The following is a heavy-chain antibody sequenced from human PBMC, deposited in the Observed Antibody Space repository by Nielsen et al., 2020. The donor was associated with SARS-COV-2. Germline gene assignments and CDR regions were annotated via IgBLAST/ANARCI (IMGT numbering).Heavy chain of an antibody. V-gene: IGHV3-15*01. CDR2: IKSKTDGGTT. CDR3: TTEGYSGYDALHV. J-gene: IGHJ6*02. D-gene: IGHD5-12*01. Sequence: GESLKISCAASGFTFSNAWMSWVRQAPGKGLEWVGRIKSKTDGGTTDYAAPVKGRFTISRDDSKNTLYLQMNSLKTEDTAVYYCTTEGYSGYDALHVWGQGTTVTVSS. CDR1: GFTFSNAW.